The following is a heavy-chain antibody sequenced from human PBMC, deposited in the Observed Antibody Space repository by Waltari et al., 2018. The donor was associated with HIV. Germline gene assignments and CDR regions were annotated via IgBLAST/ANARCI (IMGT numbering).Heavy chain of an antibody. CDR1: GFCFSNSG. CDR2: MKEDGSRE. V-gene: IGHV3-7*01. CDR3: VRGEKERMLRFLEYLPSGNFDY. Sequence: EVQLVESGGGLVRPGGSLRLSCEASGFCFSNSGMHWVRQSPGEGVGKMKEDGSREQYVESVTGRFSRPRDDDKKALYRQMSSLAADDTAVYFGVRGEKERMLRFLEYLPSGNFDYWGQGTLVTVSS. J-gene: IGHJ4*02. D-gene: IGHD3-3*01.